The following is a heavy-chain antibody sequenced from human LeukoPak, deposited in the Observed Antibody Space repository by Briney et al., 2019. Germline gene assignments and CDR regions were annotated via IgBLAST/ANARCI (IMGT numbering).Heavy chain of an antibody. V-gene: IGHV3-30*02. CDR2: IRHDGSKQ. CDR3: AKDISYEYNSGSNPDH. Sequence: GGSLRLSCAASGFTFSTYGMHWVHQAPGKGLEWVAFIRHDGSKQFYTDSVKARFTISRDNSKNTMYLQMSGLRAEDTAMYYCAKDISYEYNSGSNPDHWGQGTQVTVSS. CDR1: GFTFSTYG. D-gene: IGHD3-10*01. J-gene: IGHJ4*02.